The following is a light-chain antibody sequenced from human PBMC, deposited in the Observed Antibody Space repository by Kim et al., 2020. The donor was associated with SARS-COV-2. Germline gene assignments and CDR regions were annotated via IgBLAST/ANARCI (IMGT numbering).Light chain of an antibody. V-gene: IGLV3-1*01. CDR2: QDA. J-gene: IGLJ2*01. CDR3: QAWDSGTGGV. Sequence: SSELTQPPSVSVSPGQTASITCSGDKLDDRYVGWYQQKPGQSPFLIIYQDAKRPSGIPERFSGASSGNTATLTISGTQSIDEADYYCQAWDSGTGGVFGGGSLMTVL. CDR1: KLDDRY.